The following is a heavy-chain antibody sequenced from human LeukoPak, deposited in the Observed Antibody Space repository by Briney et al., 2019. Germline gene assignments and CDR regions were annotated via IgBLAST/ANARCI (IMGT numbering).Heavy chain of an antibody. CDR1: GFPFSDYL. CDR3: AKGSLGSTSSPPD. CDR2: IKQDGSEK. J-gene: IGHJ4*02. D-gene: IGHD2-2*01. Sequence: GGSLRLSCFASGFPFSDYLLTWVRQAPGKGLEWVANIKQDGSEKYYVDSVRGRFTISRDNTKNTLYLQMNSLRAEDTAVYYCAKGSLGSTSSPPDWGQGTLVTVSS. V-gene: IGHV3-7*01.